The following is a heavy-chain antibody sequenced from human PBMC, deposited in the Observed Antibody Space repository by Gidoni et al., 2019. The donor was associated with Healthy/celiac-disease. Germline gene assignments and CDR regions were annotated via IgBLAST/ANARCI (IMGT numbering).Heavy chain of an antibody. CDR3: ARDLRDYYDSSGYGYIDY. D-gene: IGHD3-22*01. J-gene: IGHJ4*02. CDR1: GYTFTSHY. Sequence: VQLVLSGAEVKKPGASVNVSCKASGYTFTSHYQHWGRQAPGKGLEWMGIINPSGGSTSYAQKCQGRVTMTRDTSTSTVYMELSSLRSEDTAVYYCARDLRDYYDSSGYGYIDYWGQGTLVTVSS. CDR2: INPSGGST. V-gene: IGHV1-46*03.